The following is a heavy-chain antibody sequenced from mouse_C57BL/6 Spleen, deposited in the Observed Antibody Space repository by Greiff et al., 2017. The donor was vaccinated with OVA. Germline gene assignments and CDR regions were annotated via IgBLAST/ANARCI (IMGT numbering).Heavy chain of an antibody. CDR3: TRGGAN. CDR1: GYTFTDYE. CDR2: IDPETGGT. V-gene: IGHV1-15*01. J-gene: IGHJ2*01. Sequence: VQLQQSGAELVRPGASVTLSCKASGYTFTDYEMHWVKQTPVHGLEWIGAIDPETGGTAYNQKFKGKAILTADKSSSTAYMELRSLTSEDSPVYYCTRGGANWGQGTTLTVSS.